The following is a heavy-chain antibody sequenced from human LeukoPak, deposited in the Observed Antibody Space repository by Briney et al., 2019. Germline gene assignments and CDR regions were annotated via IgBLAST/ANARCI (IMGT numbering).Heavy chain of an antibody. J-gene: IGHJ3*02. CDR3: ARTSLWFGESADAFDI. D-gene: IGHD3-10*01. CDR2: INPNSGGT. CDR1: GYTFTGYY. Sequence: APVKVSCKASGYTFTGYYMHWVRQAPGQGLEWMGWINPNSGGTNYAQKFQGRVTMTRDTSISTAYMELSRLRSDDTAVYYCARTSLWFGESADAFDIWGQGTMVTVSS. V-gene: IGHV1-2*02.